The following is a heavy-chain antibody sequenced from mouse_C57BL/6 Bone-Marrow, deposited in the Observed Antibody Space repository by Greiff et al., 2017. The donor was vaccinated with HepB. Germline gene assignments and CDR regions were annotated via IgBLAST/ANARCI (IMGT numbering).Heavy chain of an antibody. Sequence: VQRVESGPELVKPGASVKISCKASGYAFSSSWMNWVKQRPGKGLEWIGRIYPGDGDTNYNGKFKGKATLTADKSSSTAYMQLSSLTSEDSAVYFCARGGCAMDYWGQGTSVTVSS. CDR3: ARGGCAMDY. D-gene: IGHD3-2*02. CDR2: IYPGDGDT. J-gene: IGHJ4*01. V-gene: IGHV1-82*01. CDR1: GYAFSSSW.